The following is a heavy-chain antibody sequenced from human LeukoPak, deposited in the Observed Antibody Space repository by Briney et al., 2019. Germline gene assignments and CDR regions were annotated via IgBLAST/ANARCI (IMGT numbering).Heavy chain of an antibody. CDR2: ISGSGGST. Sequence: GGSLRLSCAASGFTFSSYAMSWVRQAPGKGLEWVSAISGSGGSTYYADSVKGRFTISRDNSKNTLYLQMNSLRAEDTAVYYCAKDFPLGWYPVGTYFQHWGQGTLVTVSS. J-gene: IGHJ1*01. D-gene: IGHD6-19*01. V-gene: IGHV3-23*01. CDR3: AKDFPLGWYPVGTYFQH. CDR1: GFTFSSYA.